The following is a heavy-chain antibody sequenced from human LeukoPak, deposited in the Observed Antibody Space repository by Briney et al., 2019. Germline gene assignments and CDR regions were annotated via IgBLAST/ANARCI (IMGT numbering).Heavy chain of an antibody. CDR2: INHSGST. V-gene: IGHV4-34*01. CDR1: GGSFSGYY. CDR3: ARGAIRTGTTLFYYGMGV. D-gene: IGHD1-7*01. Sequence: SETLSLTCAVYGGSFSGYYWSWIRQPPGKGLEWIGEINHSGSTNYNPSLKSRVTISVDTSKNQFSLKLSSVTAADTAVYYCARGAIRTGTTLFYYGMGVWGQGTTVTVSS. J-gene: IGHJ6*02.